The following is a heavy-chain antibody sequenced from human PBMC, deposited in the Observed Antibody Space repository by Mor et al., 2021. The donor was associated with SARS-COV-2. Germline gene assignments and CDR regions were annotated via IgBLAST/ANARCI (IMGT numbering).Heavy chain of an antibody. CDR3: ARDLNPRLHNYGMD. Sequence: SYAMHWVRQAPGKGLEWVAVISYDGSNKYYADSVKGRFTISRDNSKNTLYLQMNSLRAEDTAVYYCARDLNPRLHNYGMD. CDR2: ISYDGSNK. J-gene: IGHJ6*01. CDR1: SYA. D-gene: IGHD2-15*01. V-gene: IGHV3-30*01.